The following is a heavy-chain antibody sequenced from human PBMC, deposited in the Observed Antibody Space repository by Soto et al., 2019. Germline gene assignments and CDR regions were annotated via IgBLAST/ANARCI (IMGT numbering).Heavy chain of an antibody. Sequence: PSQTLSLTCDISGDSVSSHSAAWNWIRQSPSRGLEWLGRTYYRSKWYNDYAVFVKSRIIINPDTSKNQFSLQLNSVTPEDTAVYYCARDDHYSDGSYYNLDDYWGQGTLVTVSS. CDR3: ARDDHYSDGSYYNLDDY. V-gene: IGHV6-1*01. J-gene: IGHJ4*02. CDR1: GDSVSSHSAA. CDR2: TYYRSKWYN. D-gene: IGHD2-15*01.